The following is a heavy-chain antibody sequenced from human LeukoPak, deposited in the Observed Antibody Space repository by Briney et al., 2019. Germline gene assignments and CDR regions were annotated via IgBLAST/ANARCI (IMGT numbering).Heavy chain of an antibody. D-gene: IGHD2-2*01. CDR1: GFTFSSYA. Sequence: PGGSLRLSCAASGFTFSSYAMNWVRQAPGKGLEWVSAISGSDDGTYYADSVKGRFTISRDTSKNTLYLQMNSLRAEDTAIYYCAKGRIVPAALLDYWGQGTLVTVSS. CDR2: ISGSDDGT. CDR3: AKGRIVPAALLDY. J-gene: IGHJ4*02. V-gene: IGHV3-23*01.